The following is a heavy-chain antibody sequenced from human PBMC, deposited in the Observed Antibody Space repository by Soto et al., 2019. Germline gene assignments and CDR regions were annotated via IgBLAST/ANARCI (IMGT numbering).Heavy chain of an antibody. V-gene: IGHV3-21*01. Sequence: GGSLRLSCEASGFTFTSDSMTWVRQAPGKGLEWVSSISSSGNYIYYADSVKGRFTISRDNAKNSLYLQMNSLRAEDTAVYYCANGYGSTIWGQGTLVTVSS. CDR2: ISSSGNYI. CDR1: GFTFTSDS. D-gene: IGHD3-10*01. CDR3: ANGYGSTI. J-gene: IGHJ4*02.